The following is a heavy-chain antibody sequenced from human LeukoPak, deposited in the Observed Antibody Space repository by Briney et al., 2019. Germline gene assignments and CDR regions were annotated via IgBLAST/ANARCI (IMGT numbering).Heavy chain of an antibody. CDR2: IDHRGTA. V-gene: IGHV4-34*01. CDR1: GASYNAYY. Sequence: SETLSLTCAVYGASYNAYYWSWIRQPPGKGLEWIGDIDHRGTATYNPSLKSRLTISADASKNQFSLKLNSVTAADTAVYYCARKDYYMDVWGKGTTVTVSS. CDR3: ARKDYYMDV. J-gene: IGHJ6*03.